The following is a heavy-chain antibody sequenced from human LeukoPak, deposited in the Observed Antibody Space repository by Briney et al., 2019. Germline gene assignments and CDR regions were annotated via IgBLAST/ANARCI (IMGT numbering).Heavy chain of an antibody. D-gene: IGHD6-19*01. Sequence: GGSLRLSCAASGVTVGNNYMNWVRQAPGKGLEWVSLIYSGGSTHYADSVKGRFTISRDNSKNTLYLQMNSLRVDDTAAYYCARDPPAVAVNTYGWGQGTLVTVSS. CDR3: ARDPPAVAVNTYG. CDR2: IYSGGST. CDR1: GVTVGNNY. V-gene: IGHV3-66*01. J-gene: IGHJ4*02.